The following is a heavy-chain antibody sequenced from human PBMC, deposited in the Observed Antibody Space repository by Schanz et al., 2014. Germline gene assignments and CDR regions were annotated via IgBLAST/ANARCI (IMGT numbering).Heavy chain of an antibody. CDR3: ARGGRDGIRASNYFDS. V-gene: IGHV3-66*01. Sequence: GGSLRLSCAASGFIVSDNYMHWVRQAPGKGLEWVSVIYSGGSTYYADSVKGRFSVSGDNSKNTLYFQLNSLRAEDTAVYYCARGGRDGIRASNYFDSWGQGTLVVVSS. CDR1: GFIVSDNY. J-gene: IGHJ4*02. CDR2: IYSGGST. D-gene: IGHD3-10*01.